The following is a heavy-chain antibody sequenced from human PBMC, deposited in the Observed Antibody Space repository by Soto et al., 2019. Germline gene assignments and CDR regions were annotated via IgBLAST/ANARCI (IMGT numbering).Heavy chain of an antibody. V-gene: IGHV3-7*01. CDR1: GFTFSSYW. J-gene: IGHJ4*02. CDR3: ARTEGYCSGGSCESDFDY. CDR2: IKQDGSEK. Sequence: GGSPRLSCAASGFTFSSYWMSWVRQAPGKGLEWVANIKQDGSEKYYVDSVKGRFTILRDNAKNSLYLQRNSLRAEDTAVYYCARTEGYCSGGSCESDFDYWGQGTLVTVSS. D-gene: IGHD2-15*01.